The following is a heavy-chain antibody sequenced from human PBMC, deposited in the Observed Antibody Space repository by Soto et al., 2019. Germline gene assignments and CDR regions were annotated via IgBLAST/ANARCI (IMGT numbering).Heavy chain of an antibody. Sequence: EASVQVSCKASGGTFSSYAISWVRQATGQGLEWMGWMNPNIDNTGYAQKFQGRVTMTRNTSISTAYMELSSLRSEDTAVYHCARERTVAGNDYWGQGTLVTVSS. CDR1: GGTFSSYA. D-gene: IGHD6-19*01. V-gene: IGHV1-8*02. CDR2: MNPNIDNT. J-gene: IGHJ4*02. CDR3: ARERTVAGNDY.